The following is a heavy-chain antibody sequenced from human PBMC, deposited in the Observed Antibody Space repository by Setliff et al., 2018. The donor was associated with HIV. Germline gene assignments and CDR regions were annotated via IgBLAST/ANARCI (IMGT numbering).Heavy chain of an antibody. CDR2: IYHDGTT. CDR1: GYSISRGYY. D-gene: IGHD1-26*01. V-gene: IGHV4-38-2*01. Sequence: LSLTCAVSGYSISRGYYWAWIRQPPGKGLEWIGSIYHDGTTYYSPSLMSRVTTSVDTSKNQFSLRLSSLTAADTAVYYCARLRGASGYYVFDYWGQGTLVTVSS. J-gene: IGHJ4*02. CDR3: ARLRGASGYYVFDY.